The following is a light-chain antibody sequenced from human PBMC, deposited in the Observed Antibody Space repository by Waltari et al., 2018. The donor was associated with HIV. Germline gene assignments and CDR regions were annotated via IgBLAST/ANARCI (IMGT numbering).Light chain of an antibody. CDR3: SSYAGSSTFVI. CDR1: SSDVGTYKH. J-gene: IGLJ2*01. CDR2: EVS. Sequence: QSALTQPASVSGSPGQSITISCTGSSSDVGTYKHVSWYQQHPGKAPRLIIYEVSKRPSGVSTPYSASKSGKTASLTVSGLRAEDEADYYCSSYAGSSTFVIFGGGTKLTVL. V-gene: IGLV2-23*02.